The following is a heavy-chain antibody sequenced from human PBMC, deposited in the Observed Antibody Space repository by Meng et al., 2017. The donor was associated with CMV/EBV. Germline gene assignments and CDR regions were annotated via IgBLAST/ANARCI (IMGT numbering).Heavy chain of an antibody. CDR3: AREDYYGSGGDAFDI. Sequence: ASVKVSCKASGYTFTGYYMHWVRQAPGQGLEWMGWINPNSGGTNYAQKFQGRVTMTRDTSISTAYMELSRLRSDDTAVYYCAREDYYGSGGDAFDIWGQGTMVTVSS. V-gene: IGHV1-2*02. D-gene: IGHD3-10*01. CDR2: INPNSGGT. CDR1: GYTFTGYY. J-gene: IGHJ3*02.